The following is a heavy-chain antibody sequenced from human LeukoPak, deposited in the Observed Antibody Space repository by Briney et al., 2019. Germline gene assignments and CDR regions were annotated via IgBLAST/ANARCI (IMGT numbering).Heavy chain of an antibody. D-gene: IGHD3-16*02. J-gene: IGHJ1*01. CDR2: IWYDGSEQ. CDR1: GFTFSTYA. V-gene: IGHV3-33*01. CDR3: AREWDSRWGELSP. Sequence: RPGGSLRLSCAASGFTFSTYAIHWVRQAPGKGLEWVAVIWYDGSEQYYADSVKGRFIISRDNSKRTSDLQMNSLRAEDTAVYYCAREWDSRWGELSPWGQGTLVTVSA.